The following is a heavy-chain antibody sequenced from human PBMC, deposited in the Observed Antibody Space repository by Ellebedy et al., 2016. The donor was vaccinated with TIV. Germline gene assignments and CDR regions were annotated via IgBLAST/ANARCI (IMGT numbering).Heavy chain of an antibody. CDR3: ANVPPYYDNNTYNGAF. CDR2: IRYDGSNT. CDR1: GFTFGTYG. J-gene: IGHJ4*02. D-gene: IGHD3-16*01. Sequence: GESLKISCAASGFTFGTYGMHWVRQAPGKGLEWVAFIRYDGSNTYYADSVKGRFTISSDNSEKTLYLQMNSLRPADTAVYYCANVPPYYDNNTYNGAFWGQGTLVTVSS. V-gene: IGHV3-30*02.